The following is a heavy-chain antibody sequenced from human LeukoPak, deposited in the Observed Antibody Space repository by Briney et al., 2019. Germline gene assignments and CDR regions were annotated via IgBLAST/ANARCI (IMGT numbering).Heavy chain of an antibody. D-gene: IGHD6-13*01. V-gene: IGHV3-30*02. CDR3: AKTRGSSGRGYFEY. CDR2: IRYDGSNK. Sequence: HPGGSLRLSCAASGFTFSSYGMHWVRQAPGKGLEWVAFIRYDGSNKYYADPVKGRFTISRDNSKNTLYLQMNSLRAEDTAVYYCAKTRGSSGRGYFEYWGQGTLVTVSS. CDR1: GFTFSSYG. J-gene: IGHJ4*02.